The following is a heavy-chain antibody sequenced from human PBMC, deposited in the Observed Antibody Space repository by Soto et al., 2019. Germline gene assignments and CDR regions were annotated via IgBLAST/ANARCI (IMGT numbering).Heavy chain of an antibody. CDR3: ARRIVATETFDY. CDR1: GGSMISYY. J-gene: IGHJ4*02. V-gene: IGHV4-59*08. Sequence: QVRLQESGPGLVKPSETLSLTCTVSGGSMISYYWSWIRQPPGKGLEWIGFNPSLNSLVTISVDTSKNQFSLKVTSVTAADTAVYYCARRIVATETFDYWGQGTLVTVSS. D-gene: IGHD5-12*01.